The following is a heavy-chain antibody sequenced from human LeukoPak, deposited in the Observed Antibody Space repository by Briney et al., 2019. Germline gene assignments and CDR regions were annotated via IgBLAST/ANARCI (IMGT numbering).Heavy chain of an antibody. CDR3: ARTIAVAGSYSYYCGMDV. CDR2: HRCKWGST. Sequence: GGCLGLSYASSRFTLSSYSMHWVRQPPGRGLEYGSAHRCKWGSTYYANSVKGRFTIARDNSKTTLYLQMGSLRAEDMAVYYCARTIAVAGSYSYYCGMDVWGQGTTVTVSS. D-gene: IGHD6-19*01. J-gene: IGHJ6*02. V-gene: IGHV3-64*01. CDR1: RFTLSSYS.